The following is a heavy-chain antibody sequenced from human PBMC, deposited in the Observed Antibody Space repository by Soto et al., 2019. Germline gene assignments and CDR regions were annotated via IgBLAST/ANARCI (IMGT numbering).Heavy chain of an antibody. CDR1: GGTFSNSA. J-gene: IGHJ4*02. Sequence: ASVKVSCKASGGTFSNSAIAWVRQAPGQGLEWLGMIIPIFTTTNYAQKFKDRLTISADGSTSTAYMELSGLKSEDTAVYFCARPSGLLGQYSALVDYRGQGTLVTVSS. V-gene: IGHV1-69*13. CDR2: IIPIFTTT. CDR3: ARPSGLLGQYSALVDY. D-gene: IGHD6-6*01.